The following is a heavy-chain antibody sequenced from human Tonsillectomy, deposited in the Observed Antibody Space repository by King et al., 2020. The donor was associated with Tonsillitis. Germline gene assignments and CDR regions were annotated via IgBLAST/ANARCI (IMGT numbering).Heavy chain of an antibody. CDR1: GFTFSNYN. V-gene: IGHV3-21*01. J-gene: IGHJ4*02. CDR2: ITSSSSYI. D-gene: IGHD3-3*01. Sequence: VQLVESGGGLVKPGGSLRLSCAASGFTFSNYNMHWVRQAPGKGLEWVSSITSSSSYIYYADSVKGRFTISRDNAKNSLYLQMNSLRAEDTAVYYCARDRDDFWSGYYCVWGRGTLDTVSS. CDR3: ARDRDDFWSGYYCV.